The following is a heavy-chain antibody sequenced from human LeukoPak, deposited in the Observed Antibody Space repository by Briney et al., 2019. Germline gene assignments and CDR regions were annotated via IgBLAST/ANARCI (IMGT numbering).Heavy chain of an antibody. D-gene: IGHD3-22*01. CDR1: GFTFSSYW. V-gene: IGHV3-74*01. Sequence: GGSLRLSCAASGFTFSSYWMHWVRQAPGRELVWVSRINSDGSSTSYEDSVKGRFTISRDNAKNTLYLQMNSLRAEDTAVYYCARRKQYYYDSSGYYSSFDYWGQGTLVTVSS. CDR3: ARRKQYYYDSSGYYSSFDY. J-gene: IGHJ4*02. CDR2: INSDGSST.